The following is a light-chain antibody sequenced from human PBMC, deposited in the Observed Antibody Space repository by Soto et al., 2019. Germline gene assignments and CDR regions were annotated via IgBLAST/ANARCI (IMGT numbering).Light chain of an antibody. CDR1: QGVNSTY. CDR3: QHYGSSFT. V-gene: IGKV3-20*01. Sequence: IVLTQSPVTLSLSPRERATLSCRASQGVNSTYVAWYQQKPGQAPRLLIYAASIRATGIPDRFSGSGSGTDFILTISRLEPEDFGVYYCQHYGSSFTFGPGTKVDIK. CDR2: AAS. J-gene: IGKJ3*01.